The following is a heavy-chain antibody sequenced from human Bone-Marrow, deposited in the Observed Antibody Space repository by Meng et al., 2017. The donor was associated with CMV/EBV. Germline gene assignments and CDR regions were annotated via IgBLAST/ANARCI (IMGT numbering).Heavy chain of an antibody. Sequence: HLQESGPGLVKPSQTLSLTCTVSGGSISSGSYYWSWIRQPAGKGLEWIGRIYTSGSTNYNPSLKSRVTISVDTSKNQFSLKLSSVTAADTAVYYCASAGYSSSWYFDYWGQGTLVTGSS. CDR3: ASAGYSSSWYFDY. V-gene: IGHV4-61*02. J-gene: IGHJ4*02. D-gene: IGHD6-13*01. CDR2: IYTSGST. CDR1: GGSISSGSYY.